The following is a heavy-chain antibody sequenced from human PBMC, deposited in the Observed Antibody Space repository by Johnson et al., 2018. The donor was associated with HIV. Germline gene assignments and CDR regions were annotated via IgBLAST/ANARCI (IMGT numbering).Heavy chain of an antibody. CDR3: GVLWFREWVAFDI. CDR2: INWNGGST. D-gene: IGHD3-10*01. Sequence: VQLVESGGGVVRPGGSLRLSCAASGFTFDDHGMSWVRQAPGKGLEWVSGINWNGGSTGDADSVRGRFTISRDNAKNSLYLQMNSLRAEDTAVYYCGVLWFREWVAFDIWGQGTMVTVSS. V-gene: IGHV3-20*04. J-gene: IGHJ3*02. CDR1: GFTFDDHG.